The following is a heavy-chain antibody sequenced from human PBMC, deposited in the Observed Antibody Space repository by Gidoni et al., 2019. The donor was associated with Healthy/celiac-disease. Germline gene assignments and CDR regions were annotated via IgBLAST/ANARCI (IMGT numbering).Heavy chain of an antibody. J-gene: IGHJ4*02. CDR1: GFPFRSYG. Sequence: QVQLVESGGGVVQPGRSLRLSCAASGFPFRSYGMHWVRQAPGKGLEWVAVISYDGSNKYYVDSVKGRFTISRDNSKNTLYMQMNSLRAEDTAVYYCARGTDYGGNSGADYWGQGTLVTVSS. V-gene: IGHV3-30-3*01. CDR2: ISYDGSNK. D-gene: IGHD4-17*01. CDR3: ARGTDYGGNSGADY.